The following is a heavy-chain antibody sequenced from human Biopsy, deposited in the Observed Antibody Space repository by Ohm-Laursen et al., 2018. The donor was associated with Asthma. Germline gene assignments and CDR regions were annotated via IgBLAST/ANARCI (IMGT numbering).Heavy chain of an antibody. CDR2: ISVYNGNT. J-gene: IGHJ6*02. V-gene: IGHV1-18*01. CDR1: GYTFNSAG. Sequence: ASVKVSCKPSGYTFNSAGITWVRQAPGQGLEGMGWISVYNGNTKVAQKLQDRVTMITDTSTSTAYMELRSLRSDDPAVYFCARAVDYSHYYGIDVWGQGTTVTVS. CDR3: ARAVDYSHYYGIDV. D-gene: IGHD3-10*01.